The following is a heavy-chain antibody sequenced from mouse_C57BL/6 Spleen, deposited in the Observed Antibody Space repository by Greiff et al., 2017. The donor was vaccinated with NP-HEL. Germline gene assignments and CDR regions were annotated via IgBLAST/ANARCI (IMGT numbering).Heavy chain of an antibody. CDR1: GFSFNTYA. J-gene: IGHJ4*01. Sequence: GGGLVQPKGSLTLSCAASGFSFNTYAMNWVRQAPGKGLEWVARIRSKSNNYATYYADSVKDRFTISRDDSESMLYLQMNNLKTEDTAMYYWARGPYYYCSSYGDAMDYWGQGTSVTVSS. CDR3: ARGPYYYCSSYGDAMDY. D-gene: IGHD1-1*01. CDR2: IRSKSNNYAT. V-gene: IGHV10-1*01.